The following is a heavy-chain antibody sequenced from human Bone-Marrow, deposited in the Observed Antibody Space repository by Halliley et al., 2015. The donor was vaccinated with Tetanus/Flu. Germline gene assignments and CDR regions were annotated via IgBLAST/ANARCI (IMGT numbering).Heavy chain of an antibody. Sequence: SLRLSCAASGFTFSRYWMSWIRQAPGKGLERVANINQDESEKYYGYSAKGRFTVSRDNAENSVYLQLNSLRVEDTAVYYCVRDDSSGYYYFDHWGQGTLVTVSS. CDR2: INQDESEK. CDR1: GFTFSRYW. D-gene: IGHD3-22*01. CDR3: VRDDSSGYYYFDH. V-gene: IGHV3-7*01. J-gene: IGHJ4*02.